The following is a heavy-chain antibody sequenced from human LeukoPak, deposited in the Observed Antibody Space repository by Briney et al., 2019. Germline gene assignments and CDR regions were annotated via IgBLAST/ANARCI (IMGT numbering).Heavy chain of an antibody. V-gene: IGHV3-15*07. Sequence: GGSLRPSYAASGFPFSNSWMNGVRPAPGKGREWVGRIKIKTEGGTTDSAAHVKGTCTSPRADSKNTLYLQMNSLKTEDTVVYYCNPGLNYDFWSGYYLKYWGQGTLVTVSS. CDR1: GFPFSNSW. CDR3: NPGLNYDFWSGYYLKY. D-gene: IGHD3-3*01. J-gene: IGHJ4*02. CDR2: IKIKTEGGTT.